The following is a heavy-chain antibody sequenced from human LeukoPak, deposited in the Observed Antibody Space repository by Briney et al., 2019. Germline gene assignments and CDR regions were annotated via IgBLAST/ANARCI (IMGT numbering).Heavy chain of an antibody. V-gene: IGHV4-59*01. J-gene: IGHJ6*03. Sequence: SETLSLTCTVSGGSISSYYWSWIRQPPGKGLEWIGYIYYSGSTNYNPSLKSRVTISVDTSKNQFSLKLSSVTAADTAVYYCARVIPYYYDSSGYYKYYYYYYMDVWGKGTTVTVSS. CDR1: GGSISSYY. CDR2: IYYSGST. D-gene: IGHD3-22*01. CDR3: ARVIPYYYDSSGYYKYYYYYYMDV.